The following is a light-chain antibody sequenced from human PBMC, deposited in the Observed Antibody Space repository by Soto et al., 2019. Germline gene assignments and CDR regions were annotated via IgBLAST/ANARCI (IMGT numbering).Light chain of an antibody. J-gene: IGKJ2*01. Sequence: IVMTQSPATLSVSPGERVTLSCRASETVRTNLAWCQQKPGQTPRLLIFGASTRATGIPTRFTGSGSETEFTLTIGCLQSEDLAVYYCQKYYNWPPYTFGQGTKLEIK. V-gene: IGKV3-15*01. CDR3: QKYYNWPPYT. CDR2: GAS. CDR1: ETVRTN.